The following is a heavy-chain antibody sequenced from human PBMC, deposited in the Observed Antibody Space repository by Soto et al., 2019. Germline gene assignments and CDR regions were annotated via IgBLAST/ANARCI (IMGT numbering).Heavy chain of an antibody. CDR3: AREKHPWVAVPVRQLKSTWWFDS. Sequence: SETLSLTCGVYGESFSVYYWSWIRQPPGKGLEWIGEINHSGSTNYNPSLKSRVTISVDTSKNHLSLKLSSVTAADTAVYYCAREKHPWVAVPVRQLKSTWWFDSWGQGTLVTYPQ. V-gene: IGHV4-34*01. CDR2: INHSGST. CDR1: GESFSVYY. D-gene: IGHD6-19*01. J-gene: IGHJ5*01.